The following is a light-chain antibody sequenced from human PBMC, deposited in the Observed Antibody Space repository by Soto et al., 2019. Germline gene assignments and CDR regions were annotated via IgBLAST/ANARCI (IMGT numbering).Light chain of an antibody. CDR3: QQFNSWPRT. V-gene: IGKV3-15*01. CDR2: GAS. J-gene: IGKJ1*01. Sequence: IVMTQSPATVSGSPGERVTLSCRASQSVSGNVAWYHQKPGQPPRLLVYGASTTATDIPARFFGSGSGTDFTLTITRLQSEDFGIYYCQQFNSWPRTFGQGTKVEIK. CDR1: QSVSGN.